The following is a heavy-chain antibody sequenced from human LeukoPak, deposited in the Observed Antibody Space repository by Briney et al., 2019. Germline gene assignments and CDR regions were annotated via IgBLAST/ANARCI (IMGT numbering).Heavy chain of an antibody. J-gene: IGHJ4*02. Sequence: PGGSLRLSCAASRFTFSGSAMHWVRQASGKGLEWVGRIRSKANNYATAYAASVKGRFTISRDDSKNTAYLQMNSLKTGDTAVYFCSSGLSVLRSNNTPVDYWGQGTLVTVSS. V-gene: IGHV3-73*01. CDR2: IRSKANNYAT. CDR1: RFTFSGSA. D-gene: IGHD4-17*01. CDR3: SSGLSVLRSNNTPVDY.